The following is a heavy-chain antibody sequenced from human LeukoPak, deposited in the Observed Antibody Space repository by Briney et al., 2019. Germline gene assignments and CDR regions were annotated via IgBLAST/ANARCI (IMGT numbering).Heavy chain of an antibody. Sequence: GGSLRLSCAASGFTFDDYAMHWVRQAPGKGLEWVSGISWNSGSIGYADSVKGRITISRDNAKNSLYLQMNSLRAEDTALYYCAKDVDDLDAFDIWGQGTMVTVSS. CDR2: ISWNSGSI. V-gene: IGHV3-9*01. D-gene: IGHD5-12*01. CDR1: GFTFDDYA. CDR3: AKDVDDLDAFDI. J-gene: IGHJ3*02.